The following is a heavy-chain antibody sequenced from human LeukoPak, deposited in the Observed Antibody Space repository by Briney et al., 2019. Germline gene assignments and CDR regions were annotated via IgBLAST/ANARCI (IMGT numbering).Heavy chain of an antibody. D-gene: IGHD6-13*01. CDR1: GYTFTSYG. CDR2: ISAYNGNT. CDR3: ARVHSSSWYGDAFDI. J-gene: IGHJ3*02. V-gene: IGHV1-18*01. Sequence: EASVKVSCKASGYTFTSYGISWVRQAPGQGFEWMGWISAYNGNTNYAQKLQGRVTMTTDTSTSTAYMELRSLRSDDTAVYYCARVHSSSWYGDAFDIWGQGTMVTVSS.